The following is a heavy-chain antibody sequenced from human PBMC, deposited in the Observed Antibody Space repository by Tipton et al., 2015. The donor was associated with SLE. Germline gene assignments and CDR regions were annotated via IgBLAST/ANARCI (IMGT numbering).Heavy chain of an antibody. CDR3: AREPRSGYHDY. D-gene: IGHD3-3*01. Sequence: SLRLSCTASGFTFGDYAMSWVRQAPGKGLEWVSVIYSGGSTYYADSVKGRFTISRHNSKNTLYLQMNSLRAEDTAVYYCAREPRSGYHDYWGQGTLVIVSS. V-gene: IGHV3-53*04. CDR1: GFTFGDYA. J-gene: IGHJ4*02. CDR2: IYSGGST.